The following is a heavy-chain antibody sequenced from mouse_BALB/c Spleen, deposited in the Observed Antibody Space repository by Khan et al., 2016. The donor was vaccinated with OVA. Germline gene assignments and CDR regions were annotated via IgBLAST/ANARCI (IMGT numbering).Heavy chain of an antibody. V-gene: IGHV2-6-1*01. D-gene: IGHD2-10*01. CDR3: ARQTYYHYYIMDY. CDR1: GFSLTNYG. Sequence: VQLKESGPALVAPSQSLSITCTISGFSLTNYGVHWVRQPPGKGLEWLVVIWSDGSTTYNSALKSRLSISKDNSKSQVFLKMNSLQTDDTAMYYCARQTYYHYYIMDYWGQGTSVTVSS. J-gene: IGHJ4*01. CDR2: IWSDGST.